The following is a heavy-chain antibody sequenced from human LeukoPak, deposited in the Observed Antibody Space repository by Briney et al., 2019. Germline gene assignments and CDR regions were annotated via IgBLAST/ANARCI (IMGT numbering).Heavy chain of an antibody. CDR1: GFTFSSYW. D-gene: IGHD4-17*01. Sequence: GGSLRLSCAASGFTFSSYWMHWVRQAPGKGLVWVSRINSDGSTTSYADSVKGRFTITRDNAKNALYLQMNSLRAEDTAVYYCARDPHGDGDYYYWGQGTLVTVSS. CDR3: ARDPHGDGDYYY. CDR2: INSDGSTT. V-gene: IGHV3-74*01. J-gene: IGHJ4*02.